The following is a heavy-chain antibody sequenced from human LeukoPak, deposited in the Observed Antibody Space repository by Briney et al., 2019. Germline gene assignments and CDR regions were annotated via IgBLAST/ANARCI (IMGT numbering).Heavy chain of an antibody. Sequence: GGSLRLSCAASGFTFSSYGMHWVRQAPGKGLEWVAVISYDGSNKYYADSVKGRFTISRDNSKNTLYLQMSSLRPEDTAVYSCAKVGNWNDVYYYMDVWGKGTTVTISS. V-gene: IGHV3-30*18. CDR1: GFTFSSYG. J-gene: IGHJ6*03. CDR3: AKVGNWNDVYYYMDV. D-gene: IGHD1-1*01. CDR2: ISYDGSNK.